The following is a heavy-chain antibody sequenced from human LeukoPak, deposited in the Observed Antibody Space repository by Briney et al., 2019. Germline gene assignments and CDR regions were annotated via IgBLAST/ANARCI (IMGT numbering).Heavy chain of an antibody. D-gene: IGHD2-2*01. Sequence: SVKVSCKASGGTFSSYAISWVRQAPGQGLEWMGRIIPILGIANYAQKFQGRVTITADKSTSTAYMELSSLRSEDTAVYYCARSRPLGYCSSTSCQTYGMDVWGQGTTVTVSS. CDR1: GGTFSSYA. CDR3: ARSRPLGYCSSTSCQTYGMDV. CDR2: IIPILGIA. J-gene: IGHJ6*02. V-gene: IGHV1-69*04.